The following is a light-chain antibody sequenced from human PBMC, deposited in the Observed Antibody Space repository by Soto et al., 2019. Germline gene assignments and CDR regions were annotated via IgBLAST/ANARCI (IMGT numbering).Light chain of an antibody. Sequence: QSALTQPASVSGSPGQSITISCTGTSSDVGTYKYVSWYQQHPGKAPKLMIYEVSNRPSGVSNRFSGSKSGNMASLTISGLQAVDEAYYYCGSYTSRSTPLFGGGTKLTVL. CDR1: SSDVGTYKY. J-gene: IGLJ2*01. CDR3: GSYTSRSTPL. V-gene: IGLV2-14*01. CDR2: EVS.